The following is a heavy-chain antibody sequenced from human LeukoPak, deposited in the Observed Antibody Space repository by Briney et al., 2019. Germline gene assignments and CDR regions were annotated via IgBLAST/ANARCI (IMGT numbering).Heavy chain of an antibody. J-gene: IGHJ6*03. CDR3: ARSRFPCYRLSGADYYYMDV. CDR1: GYTFTGYY. Sequence: GASVKVSCKASGYTFTGYYMHWVRQAPGQGLEWMGWINPNSGGTNYGRVTMTRDTSISTAYMELSRLRSDDTAVYYCARSRFPCYRLSGADYYYMDVWAKGTTVTVSS. CDR2: INPNSGGT. D-gene: IGHD3-10*01. V-gene: IGHV1-2*02.